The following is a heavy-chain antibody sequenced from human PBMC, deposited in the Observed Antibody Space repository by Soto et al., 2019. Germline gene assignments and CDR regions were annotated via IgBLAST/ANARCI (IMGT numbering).Heavy chain of an antibody. CDR3: AKGPHTNVGWPYYFES. CDR1: GFSLANYP. D-gene: IGHD6-19*01. J-gene: IGHJ4*02. CDR2: SSPRGDTI. Sequence: LRLSCVASGFSLANYPMNWVRQTPGKGLEWISYSSPRGDTIYYADSVEDRFTISRDNARNSLSLHMSSLRDEDSAPYYCAKGPHTNVGWPYYFESWGQGVPVTVSS. V-gene: IGHV3-48*02.